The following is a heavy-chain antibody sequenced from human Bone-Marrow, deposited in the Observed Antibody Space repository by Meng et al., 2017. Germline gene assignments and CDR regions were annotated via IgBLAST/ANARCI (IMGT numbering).Heavy chain of an antibody. V-gene: IGHV4-61*01. CDR1: GGSVSSGSSY. Sequence: SETLSLTCTVSGGSVSSGSSYWSWIRQPPGKGLEWIGCISYSGNTNYNPSLKSRVAISVDTSKNQFSLKLSSVTAADTAVYYCVRDGGYVSSGFINPFDYWGQGTLVTVSS. J-gene: IGHJ4*02. D-gene: IGHD3-22*01. CDR2: ISYSGNT. CDR3: VRDGGYVSSGFINPFDY.